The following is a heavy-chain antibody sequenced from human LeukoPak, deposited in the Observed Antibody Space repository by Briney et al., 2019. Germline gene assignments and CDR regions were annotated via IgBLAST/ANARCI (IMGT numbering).Heavy chain of an antibody. V-gene: IGHV4-59*08. D-gene: IGHD1/OR15-1a*01. CDR2: IYDTGAT. Sequence: SEALSLTCTVSGGSISGYYWSWIRQPPGKRLEWIGYIYDTGATNYNPSLKSRFTISIDTSKNRFSLNLSSVTAADTAVYYCARLPLIATTRGGFDPWGQGTLVTVSS. J-gene: IGHJ5*02. CDR3: ARLPLIATTRGGFDP. CDR1: GGSISGYY.